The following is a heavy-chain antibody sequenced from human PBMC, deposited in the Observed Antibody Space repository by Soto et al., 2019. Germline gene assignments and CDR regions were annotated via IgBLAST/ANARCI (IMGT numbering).Heavy chain of an antibody. D-gene: IGHD2-15*01. Sequence: GGLMRLPSMVSGGTSSSSCRGWIRQAAGKGLEWVANIKPVGGGTSYMDSAAGRFTLSRDNPKDSLYLQMNSLRGEDTAVYFCAKDGLGGGRTVLAYRVHGPPAPVSP. J-gene: IGHJ4*01. CDR3: AKDGLGGGRTVLAY. V-gene: IGHV3-7*01. CDR2: IKPVGGGT. CDR1: GGTSSSSC.